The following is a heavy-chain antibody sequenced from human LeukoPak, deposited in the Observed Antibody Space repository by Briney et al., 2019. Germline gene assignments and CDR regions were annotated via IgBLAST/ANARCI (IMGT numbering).Heavy chain of an antibody. J-gene: IGHJ4*02. D-gene: IGHD6-13*01. Sequence: SETLSLTCTVSGGSISSYYWGWIRQPPGKGLEWIGSIYYSGSTYYNPSLKSRVTISVDTSKNQFSLKLSSVTAADTAVYYCAREDHSPYSSSWPNFDYWGQGTLVTVSS. CDR3: AREDHSPYSSSWPNFDY. V-gene: IGHV4-39*07. CDR1: GGSISSYY. CDR2: IYYSGST.